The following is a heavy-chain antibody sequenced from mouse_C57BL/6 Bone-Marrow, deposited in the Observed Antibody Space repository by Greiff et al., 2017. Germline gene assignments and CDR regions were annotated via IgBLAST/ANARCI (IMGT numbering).Heavy chain of an antibody. J-gene: IGHJ4*01. CDR1: GFTFSSYA. V-gene: IGHV5-4*01. Sequence: VQLKESGGGLVKPGGSLKLSCAASGFTFSSYAMSWVRQTPETRLEWVATISDGGSYTYYPANVKGRFTISRDNAKNNLYLQRSHLKSEDTAIYYCARESNRYAIDYGGQGTSVTVSS. CDR2: ISDGGSYT. D-gene: IGHD2-5*01. CDR3: ARESNRYAIDY.